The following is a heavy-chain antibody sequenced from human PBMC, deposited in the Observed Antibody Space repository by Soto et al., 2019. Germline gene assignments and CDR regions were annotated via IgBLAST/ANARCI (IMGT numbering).Heavy chain of an antibody. CDR2: IFSNDEK. CDR3: ARQTRYYYGMDV. Sequence: QVTVKESGPVLVKPTETLTLTCTVSGFSRSNARMGVSCIRKPPGTALEWLAHIFSNDEKSYSPSLNSRPTISKDTSKSQVVLTMTNMDPVDTATYYCARQTRYYYGMDVWGQGTTVTVSS. J-gene: IGHJ6*02. V-gene: IGHV2-26*01. CDR1: GFSRSNARMG.